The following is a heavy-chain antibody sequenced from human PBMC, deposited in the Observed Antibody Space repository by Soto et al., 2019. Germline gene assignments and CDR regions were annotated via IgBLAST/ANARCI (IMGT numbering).Heavy chain of an antibody. D-gene: IGHD6-19*01. V-gene: IGHV1-69*06. CDR3: ARPIALAGTGNWLDP. CDR2: IIPIFGTA. Sequence: SAKVWFKASGGTFISYSISWVRRAPGQGLECMGGIIPIFGTANYAQKFQGGVTITADKSTSTAYMELSSLRSEDTAVYYCARPIALAGTGNWLDPWGQGNRVTVSS. CDR1: GGTFISYS. J-gene: IGHJ5*02.